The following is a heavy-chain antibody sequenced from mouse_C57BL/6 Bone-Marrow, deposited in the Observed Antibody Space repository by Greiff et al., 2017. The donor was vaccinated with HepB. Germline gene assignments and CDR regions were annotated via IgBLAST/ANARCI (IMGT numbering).Heavy chain of an antibody. D-gene: IGHD1-1*01. CDR2: ISSGSSTI. CDR3: ARLYLAWFAY. V-gene: IGHV5-17*01. Sequence: EVNLVESGGGLVKPGGSLKLSCAASGFTFSDYGMHWVRQAPEKGLEWVAYISSGSSTIYYADTVKGRFTISRDNAKNTLFLQMTSLRSEDTAMYYCARLYLAWFAYWGQGTLVTVSA. J-gene: IGHJ3*01. CDR1: GFTFSDYG.